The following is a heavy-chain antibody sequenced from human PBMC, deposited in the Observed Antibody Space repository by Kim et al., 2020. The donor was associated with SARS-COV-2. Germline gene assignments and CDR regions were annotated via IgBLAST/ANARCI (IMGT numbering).Heavy chain of an antibody. CDR3: ARNGYYSIDF. J-gene: IGHJ4*02. V-gene: IGHV4-34*01. CDR2: GST. Sequence: GSTNYNPSLKSRVTISVDTSKNQVSLKLNSVTVADTALYYCARNGYYSIDFWGQGTLVTVSS. D-gene: IGHD3-22*01.